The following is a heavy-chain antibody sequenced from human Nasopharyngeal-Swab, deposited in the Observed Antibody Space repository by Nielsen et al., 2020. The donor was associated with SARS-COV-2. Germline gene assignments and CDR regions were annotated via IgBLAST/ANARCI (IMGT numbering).Heavy chain of an antibody. D-gene: IGHD5-24*01. CDR3: ARARRDGYNYYLDY. CDR2: ISYDGSNK. CDR1: GFTFSSYG. Sequence: GGSLRLSCAASGFTFSSYGMHWVRQAPGKGLEWVAVISYDGSNKYYADSVKGRFTISRDNSKNTLYLQMNSLRAEDTAVYYCARARRDGYNYYLDYWGQGTLVTVSS. V-gene: IGHV3-30*03. J-gene: IGHJ4*02.